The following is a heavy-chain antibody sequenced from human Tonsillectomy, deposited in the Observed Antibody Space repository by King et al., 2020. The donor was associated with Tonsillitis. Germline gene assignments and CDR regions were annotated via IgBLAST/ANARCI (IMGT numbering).Heavy chain of an antibody. CDR3: AREVVAAVFFDY. J-gene: IGHJ4*02. CDR2: IIPILGIA. Sequence: VQLVESGAEVKKPGSSVKVSCKASGGTFSSYAISWVRQAPGQGLEWMGRIIPILGIANYAQKFQGRVTITADKSTSTAYMELSSLRSEDTAVYYCAREVVAAVFFDYWGQGTLVTVFS. V-gene: IGHV1-69*09. CDR1: GGTFSSYA. D-gene: IGHD2-15*01.